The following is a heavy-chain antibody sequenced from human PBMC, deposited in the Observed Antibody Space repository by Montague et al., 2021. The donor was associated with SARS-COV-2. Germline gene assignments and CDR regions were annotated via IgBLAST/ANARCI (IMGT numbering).Heavy chain of an antibody. CDR3: ARGTRVVGITPGFRY. CDR1: RGSFHIFS. Sequence: SETLSLTCAVYRGSFHIFSWGWIRQSPGKGLEWIGEIDHSGNTKYNPSLESRVTISVDTSKSQFSLTLTSVTAADTAMYYCARGTRVVGITPGFRYWGQGTQVAVSS. CDR2: IDHSGNT. V-gene: IGHV4-34*01. D-gene: IGHD3-22*01. J-gene: IGHJ4*02.